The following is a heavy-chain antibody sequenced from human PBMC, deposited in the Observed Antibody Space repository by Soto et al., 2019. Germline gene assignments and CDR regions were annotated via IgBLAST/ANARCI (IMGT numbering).Heavy chain of an antibody. CDR1: GGTFSTYG. V-gene: IGHV1-8*02. J-gene: IGHJ1*01. D-gene: IGHD3-10*01. Sequence: GASVKVSCKASGGTFSTYGITWVRQAPGQGLEWMGGMNPNNGNTDYAPKFQGRVTMTMNTSIGTAYMELSSLRSEDTAVYYCARSPRNYYALGSYSYFRHWGQGTLVTVSS. CDR2: MNPNNGNT. CDR3: ARSPRNYYALGSYSYFRH.